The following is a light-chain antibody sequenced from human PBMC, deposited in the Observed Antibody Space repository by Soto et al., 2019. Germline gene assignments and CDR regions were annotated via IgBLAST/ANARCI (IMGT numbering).Light chain of an antibody. V-gene: IGKV3-20*01. CDR1: QGLSGSY. J-gene: IGKJ5*01. Sequence: IVLTQSPGTLSLSPWERATLSCMASQGLSGSYLACYQQKPVQAPRLLTYGASSRATGIPDRFSGSGSGTDFTLNISRLEPEDFVVYYCQQYGSSPSTFGQGTRLEIK. CDR2: GAS. CDR3: QQYGSSPST.